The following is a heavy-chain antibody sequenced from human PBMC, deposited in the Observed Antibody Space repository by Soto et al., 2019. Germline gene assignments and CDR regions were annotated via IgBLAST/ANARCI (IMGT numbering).Heavy chain of an antibody. V-gene: IGHV4-34*01. CDR1: GGSFSGFY. Sequence: SETLSLTCGVYGGSFSGFYWSWIRQSPGKGLEWIGEINHSGSTNYNPSLKSRVTISVDTSKNQFSLKLSSVTAADTAVYYCARAAPEADYYYGMDVWGQGTTVTVSS. CDR2: INHSGST. J-gene: IGHJ6*02. D-gene: IGHD6-19*01. CDR3: ARAAPEADYYYGMDV.